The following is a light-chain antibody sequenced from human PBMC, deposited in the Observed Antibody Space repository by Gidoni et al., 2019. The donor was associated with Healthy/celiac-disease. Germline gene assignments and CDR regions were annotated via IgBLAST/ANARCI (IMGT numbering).Light chain of an antibody. CDR1: SSNIGSNH. CDR3: AAWDDSLNGRV. J-gene: IGLJ3*02. V-gene: IGLV1-44*01. CDR2: SNN. Sequence: QSVLTQPPSASGTPGQRFNISCSGSSSNIGSNHVNWYQQLPGTAPKLLLYSNNQRPSGVPDRFSGSNSGTSASLAISGLQSEDYADYYCAAWDDSLNGRVFGGGTKLTVL.